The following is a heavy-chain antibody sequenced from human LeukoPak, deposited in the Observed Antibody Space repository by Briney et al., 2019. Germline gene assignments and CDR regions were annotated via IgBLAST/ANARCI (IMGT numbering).Heavy chain of an antibody. Sequence: GGSLRLSCAASGFTVSSNYMSWVRQAPGKGLEWVSSISTTGTYIYYADSVKGRFTISRDNARKSLYLQMNSLIAEDTAVYYCAAVVPAAPYYYYGMDVWGQGTTVTVSS. CDR3: AAVVPAAPYYYYGMDV. CDR1: GFTVSSNY. CDR2: ISTTGTYI. D-gene: IGHD2-2*01. V-gene: IGHV3-21*01. J-gene: IGHJ6*02.